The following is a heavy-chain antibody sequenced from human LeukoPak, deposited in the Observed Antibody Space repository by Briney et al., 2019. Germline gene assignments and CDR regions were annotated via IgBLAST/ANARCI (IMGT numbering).Heavy chain of an antibody. Sequence: GGSLRLSCAASGFSFSDSAMHWVRQTPGKGLEWVAVISYDGSIKFYTKSVRGRFTISRDNSKNTLYLQITSLRPNDTAVYYCARCYTYGTTWFGGLDVWGQGTTVTVSS. CDR1: GFSFSDSA. CDR2: ISYDGSIK. D-gene: IGHD3-10*01. J-gene: IGHJ6*02. V-gene: IGHV3-30*04. CDR3: ARCYTYGTTWFGGLDV.